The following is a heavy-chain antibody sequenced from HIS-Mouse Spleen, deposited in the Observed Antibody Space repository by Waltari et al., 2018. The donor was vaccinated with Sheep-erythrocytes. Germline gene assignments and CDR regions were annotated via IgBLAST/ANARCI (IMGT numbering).Heavy chain of an antibody. Sequence: QVQLVESGGGGVQPGMSLRLPCAASGSTFRSYGMHWVRQAPGKGLEWVAVISYDGSNKYYADSVKGRFTISRDNSKNTLYLQMNSLRAEDTAVYYCAKPVGATTAFDYWGQGTLVTVSS. CDR2: ISYDGSNK. CDR3: AKPVGATTAFDY. V-gene: IGHV3-30*18. CDR1: GSTFRSYG. D-gene: IGHD1-26*01. J-gene: IGHJ4*02.